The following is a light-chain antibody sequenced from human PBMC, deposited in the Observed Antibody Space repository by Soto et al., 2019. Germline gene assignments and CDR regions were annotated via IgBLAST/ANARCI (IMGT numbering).Light chain of an antibody. CDR2: KAS. J-gene: IGKJ4*01. CDR3: LQYNSYPLT. CDR1: QTINRW. Sequence: DIQMTQSPSTLSASVGDRVTLTCRASQTINRWLAWYQQRPGKAPKLLIHKASTFEGGLPSRFSGSASGTEFTHTSSSLQPDEFATHYCLQYNSYPLTFGGGTKVELK. V-gene: IGKV1-5*03.